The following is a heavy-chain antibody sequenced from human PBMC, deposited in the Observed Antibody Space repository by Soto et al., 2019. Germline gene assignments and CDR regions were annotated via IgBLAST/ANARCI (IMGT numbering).Heavy chain of an antibody. CDR1: GFTFSSYA. V-gene: IGHV3-30-3*01. CDR2: ISYDGSNK. D-gene: IGHD3-22*01. J-gene: IGHJ4*02. CDR3: ARAQGYDSSGPDY. Sequence: ESGGGVVQPGRSLRLSCAASGFTFSSYAMHWVRQAPGKGLEWVAVISYDGSNKYYADSVKGRFTISRDNSKNTLYLQMNSLRAEDTAVYHCARAQGYDSSGPDYWGQGTLVTVSS.